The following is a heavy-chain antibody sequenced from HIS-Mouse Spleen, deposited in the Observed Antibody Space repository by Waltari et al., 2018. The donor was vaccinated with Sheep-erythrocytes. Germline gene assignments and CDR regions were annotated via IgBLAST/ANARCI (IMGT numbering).Heavy chain of an antibody. CDR3: AKWIKLGREGYFDY. CDR2: IRGSGGST. CDR1: GFTFSSYA. D-gene: IGHD7-27*01. J-gene: IGHJ4*02. V-gene: IGHV3-23*01. Sequence: EVQLLESGGGLVQPGGSLRLSCAASGFTFSSYAMSWVRQAPGKGLGWGSAIRGSGGSTYYADSVKGRFTISRDNSKNTLYLQMNSLRAEDTAVYYCAKWIKLGREGYFDYWGQGTLVTVSS.